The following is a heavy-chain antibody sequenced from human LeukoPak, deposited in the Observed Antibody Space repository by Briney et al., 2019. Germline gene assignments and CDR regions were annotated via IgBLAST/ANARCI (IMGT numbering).Heavy chain of an antibody. J-gene: IGHJ4*02. Sequence: PGRSLRLSCAASGFTFSSYGMSWVRQAPGKGLEWVSSINTGGTNTHYADSVKGRFTISRDNSKNTLYLQMNSLRAEDTAVYYCASQLWNSDYWGQGTLVTVSS. CDR2: INTGGTNT. CDR1: GFTFSSYG. D-gene: IGHD5-18*01. CDR3: ASQLWNSDY. V-gene: IGHV3-23*01.